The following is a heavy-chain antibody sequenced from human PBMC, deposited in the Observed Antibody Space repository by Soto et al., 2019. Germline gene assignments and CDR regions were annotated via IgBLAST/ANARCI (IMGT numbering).Heavy chain of an antibody. D-gene: IGHD6-13*01. CDR3: ARDRRAGYSSSWRSFDP. CDR2: IWYDGSNK. J-gene: IGHJ5*02. CDR1: GFTFSSYG. V-gene: IGHV3-33*01. Sequence: GGSLRLSCAASGFTFSSYGMHWVRQAPGKGLEWVAVIWYDGSNKYYADSVKGRLTISRDNSKNTLYLQMNSLRAEDTAVYYCARDRRAGYSSSWRSFDPWGQGTLVTVSS.